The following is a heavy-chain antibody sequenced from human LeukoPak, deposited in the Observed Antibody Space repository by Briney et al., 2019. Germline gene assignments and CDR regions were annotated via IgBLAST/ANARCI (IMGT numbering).Heavy chain of an antibody. CDR2: IWYDGSNK. D-gene: IGHD2-15*01. CDR3: ARDGIVGYGVDA. CDR1: GFTFSSYD. V-gene: IGHV3-33*01. J-gene: IGHJ6*02. Sequence: GGSLRLSCAASGFTFSSYDMHWVRQAPGKGLEWVAVIWYDGSNKYYADSVKGRFTISRDNSKNTLSLQMNSLRDEDRAVYYCARDGIVGYGVDAWGQGTTVTVSS.